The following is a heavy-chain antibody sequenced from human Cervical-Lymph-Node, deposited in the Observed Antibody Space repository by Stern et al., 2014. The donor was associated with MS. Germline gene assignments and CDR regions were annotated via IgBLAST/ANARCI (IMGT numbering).Heavy chain of an antibody. J-gene: IGHJ4*02. CDR1: GYTFTSYG. CDR3: AREGMHTALDY. V-gene: IGHV1-18*01. D-gene: IGHD5-18*01. Sequence: MQLVESGAEVKQPGASVKVSCKASGYTFTSYGISWVRQAPGQGLEWMGWITTYNGNTNYAQRLQGRVTMTTDTSTSTAYMELRSMRSDDTAVYYCAREGMHTALDYWGQGTLVTVSS. CDR2: ITTYNGNT.